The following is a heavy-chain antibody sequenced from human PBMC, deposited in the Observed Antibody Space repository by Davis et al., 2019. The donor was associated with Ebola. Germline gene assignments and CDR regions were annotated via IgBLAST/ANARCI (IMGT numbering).Heavy chain of an antibody. J-gene: IGHJ6*02. V-gene: IGHV1-8*02. D-gene: IGHD3-10*01. CDR2: MNPNSGNT. CDR3: ARGRGSFRRKNYYYGMDV. CDR1: GYTFSNYD. Sequence: AASVKVSCKASGYTFSNYDINWVRQATGQGLEWMGWMNPNSGNTGYAQKFQGRVTMTRNTSISTAYMELSSLRSEDTAVYYCARGRGSFRRKNYYYGMDVWGQGTTVTVSS.